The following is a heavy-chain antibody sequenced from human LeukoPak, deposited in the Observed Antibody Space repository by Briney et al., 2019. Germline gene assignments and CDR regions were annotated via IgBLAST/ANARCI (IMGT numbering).Heavy chain of an antibody. Sequence: GSLRLSCTGSGFNFNMFAMNRVRQAPGQGLEWVSGLSRGGGTTNYADSVKGRFTISRDKSKNMVFLQMNSLRPEDTAVYYCAKEQRIRHCSEGVCMEGYYFDYWGQGSLVTVSS. D-gene: IGHD2-8*01. CDR3: AKEQRIRHCSEGVCMEGYYFDY. J-gene: IGHJ4*02. CDR1: GFNFNMFA. CDR2: LSRGGGTT. V-gene: IGHV3-23*01.